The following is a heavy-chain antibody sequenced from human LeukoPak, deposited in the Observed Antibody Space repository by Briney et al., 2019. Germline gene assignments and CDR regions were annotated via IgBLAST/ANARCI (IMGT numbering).Heavy chain of an antibody. J-gene: IGHJ5*02. Sequence: SETLSLTCTVSGYSISSGYYWGWIRQPPGKGLEWIGSIYHSGSTNYNASLKSRVTMSIDTSKNQFSLKLSSVTAADTAVYYCARGDYVWGSNRLGWFDPWGQGTQVTVSS. CDR2: IYHSGST. D-gene: IGHD3-16*02. CDR1: GYSISSGYY. V-gene: IGHV4-38-2*02. CDR3: ARGDYVWGSNRLGWFDP.